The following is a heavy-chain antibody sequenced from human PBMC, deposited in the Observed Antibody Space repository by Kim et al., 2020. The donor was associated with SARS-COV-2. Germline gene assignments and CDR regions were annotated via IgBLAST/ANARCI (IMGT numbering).Heavy chain of an antibody. V-gene: IGHV4-34*01. Sequence: SETLSLTCAVYGGSFSGYYWSWIRQPPGKGLEWIGEINHSGSTNYNPSLKSRVTISVDTSKNQFSLKLSSVTAADTAVYYCARGGGAAAGTTSFYYFDYWGQGTLVTVSS. CDR3: ARGGGAAAGTTSFYYFDY. J-gene: IGHJ4*02. CDR1: GGSFSGYY. CDR2: INHSGST. D-gene: IGHD1-1*01.